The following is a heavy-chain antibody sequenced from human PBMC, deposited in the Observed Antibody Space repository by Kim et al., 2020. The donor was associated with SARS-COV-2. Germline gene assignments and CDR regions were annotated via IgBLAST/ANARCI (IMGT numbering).Heavy chain of an antibody. D-gene: IGHD1-7*01. V-gene: IGHV5-10-1*01. Sequence: NYSPSFQGHVTISADKSISTAYLQWSSLKASDTAMYYCARTPPRGNYGDYWGQGTLVTVSS. CDR3: ARTPPRGNYGDY. J-gene: IGHJ4*02.